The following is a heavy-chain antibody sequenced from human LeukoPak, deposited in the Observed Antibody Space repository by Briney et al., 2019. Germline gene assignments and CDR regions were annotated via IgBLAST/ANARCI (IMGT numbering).Heavy chain of an antibody. CDR3: ARGALPSGRALNWFAP. D-gene: IGHD2-15*01. CDR2: ISSNGGST. J-gene: IGHJ5*02. V-gene: IGHV3-64*01. CDR1: GFTFSSYA. Sequence: GGSLRLSCAASGFTFSSYAMHWVRQAPGKGLEYVSAISSNGGSTYYANSVKGRFTISRDNSKNTLYLQMGSLRAEDMAVYYCARGALPSGRALNWFAPWGQGTLVTVSS.